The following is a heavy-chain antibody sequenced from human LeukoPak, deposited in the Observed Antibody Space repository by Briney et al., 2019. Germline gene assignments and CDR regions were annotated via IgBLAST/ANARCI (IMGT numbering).Heavy chain of an antibody. Sequence: GGSLTLSCAASGFTVSSNYMSWVRQAPGKGLEWVSVIYSGGSTYYADSVKGRFTISRDNSKNTLFLQMNSLRVEDTAVYYCARDRITQTLATSNDYGGQGTLVTVSS. CDR2: IYSGGST. J-gene: IGHJ4*02. V-gene: IGHV3-66*01. D-gene: IGHD1-14*01. CDR1: GFTVSSNY. CDR3: ARDRITQTLATSNDY.